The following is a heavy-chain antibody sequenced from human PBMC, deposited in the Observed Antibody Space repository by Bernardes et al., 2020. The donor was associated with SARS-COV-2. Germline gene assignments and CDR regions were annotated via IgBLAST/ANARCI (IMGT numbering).Heavy chain of an antibody. CDR2: MTPTSGST. D-gene: IGHD6-19*01. CDR3: ARSIPLSSGWFHLDY. Sequence: ASVKVSCKASGFNFSSYDISWVRQASGQGLEWMGRMTPTSGSTGYAQKFQGRVTMTRDTSISTAYMELTGLTSEDAAVYFCARSIPLSSGWFHLDYWGPGTVVIVSS. J-gene: IGHJ4*02. V-gene: IGHV1-8*01. CDR1: GFNFSSYD.